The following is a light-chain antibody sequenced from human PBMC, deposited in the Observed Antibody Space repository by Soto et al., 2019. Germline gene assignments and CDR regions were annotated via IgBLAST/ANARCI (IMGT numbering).Light chain of an antibody. CDR2: DAS. CDR1: QSISSW. Sequence: DIQMTQSPSTLSASVGDRVTITCRASQSISSWLAWYQQKPGEAPKLLIYDASSLESGVPSRFSGSGSGTEFTLTISSLQPDDFATYYYQQYNSYSTFGQGTKV. J-gene: IGKJ1*01. V-gene: IGKV1-5*01. CDR3: QQYNSYST.